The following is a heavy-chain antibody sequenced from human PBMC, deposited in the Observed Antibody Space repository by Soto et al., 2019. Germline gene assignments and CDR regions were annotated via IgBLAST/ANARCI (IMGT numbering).Heavy chain of an antibody. CDR1: GFIFNTNV. CDR2: ISATDGRT. V-gene: IGHV3-23*01. J-gene: IGHJ4*02. D-gene: IGHD7-27*01. Sequence: EVQLLESGGGLVQPGGSLRLSCAASGFIFNTNVMTWVRQAPRKGLEWVSTISATDGRTLYADSVRGRFTISRDDSKNQLYLQMTSLRAEDTAVYYCIKGGWGSVLDYWGQGTLVSVSS. CDR3: IKGGWGSVLDY.